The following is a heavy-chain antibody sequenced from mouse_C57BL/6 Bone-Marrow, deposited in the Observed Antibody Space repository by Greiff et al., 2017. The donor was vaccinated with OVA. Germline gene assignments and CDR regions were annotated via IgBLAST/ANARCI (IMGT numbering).Heavy chain of an antibody. CDR1: GFTFSDYG. CDR2: ISNLAYSN. CDR3: ARLGVLRRDCAMDY. D-gene: IGHD1-1*01. J-gene: IGHJ4*01. Sequence: DVKVEESGGGLVQPGGSLKLSCAASGFTFSDYGMAWVRQAPRKGPEWVAFISNLAYSNYYADTVTGRFTISRENAKNTLYLELSSLRSEDTAMYDSARLGVLRRDCAMDYWGKGTSVTVSS. V-gene: IGHV5-15*01.